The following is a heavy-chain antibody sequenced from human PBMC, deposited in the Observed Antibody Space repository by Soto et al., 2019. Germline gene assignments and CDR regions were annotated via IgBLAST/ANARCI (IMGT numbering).Heavy chain of an antibody. V-gene: IGHV1-18*04. D-gene: IGHD5-12*01. Sequence: ASVKVSCKASGYTFTSYGISWVRQAPGQGLEWMGWISAYNGNTNYAQKLQGRVTMTTDTSTSTAYMELRSLRSDDTAVYYCARVIGRMATITRYYYYYYGMDVWGQGXTVTVYS. J-gene: IGHJ6*02. CDR1: GYTFTSYG. CDR3: ARVIGRMATITRYYYYYYGMDV. CDR2: ISAYNGNT.